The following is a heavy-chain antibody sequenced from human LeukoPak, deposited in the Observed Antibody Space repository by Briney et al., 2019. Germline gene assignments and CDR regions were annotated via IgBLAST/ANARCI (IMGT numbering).Heavy chain of an antibody. Sequence: PSETLSLTCTVSGGSISSGGYYWSWIRQHPGKGLEWIGYIYYSGSTYYNPSLKSRVTMSVDTSKNQFSLKLSSVTAADTAVYYCAREDIVVVPAAGDAFDIWGQGTMVTVSS. CDR3: AREDIVVVPAAGDAFDI. V-gene: IGHV4-31*03. CDR2: IYYSGST. D-gene: IGHD2-2*01. J-gene: IGHJ3*02. CDR1: GGSISSGGYY.